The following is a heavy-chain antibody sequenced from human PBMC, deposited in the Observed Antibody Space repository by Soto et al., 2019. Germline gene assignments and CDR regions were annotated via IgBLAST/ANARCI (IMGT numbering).Heavy chain of an antibody. CDR3: ERTHLNKWELIRGDWFDP. Sequence: SQTLSLTCAISGDSVSNNRAAWTWIRQSPSRGLEWLGRTYYRSKWYNDYAVSVKSRITINPDTSKNQFSLQLNSVTPEDTAVNYGERTHLNKWELIRGDWFDPGGQGTLVTVSS. V-gene: IGHV6-1*01. J-gene: IGHJ5*02. CDR2: TYYRSKWYN. D-gene: IGHD1-7*01. CDR1: GDSVSNNRAA.